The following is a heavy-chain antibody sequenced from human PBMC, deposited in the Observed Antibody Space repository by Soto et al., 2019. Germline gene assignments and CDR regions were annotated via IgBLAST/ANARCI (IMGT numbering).Heavy chain of an antibody. J-gene: IGHJ4*02. CDR2: VYYSGST. V-gene: IGHV4-61*01. CDR3: ASLGDKDSSGWYGFDY. D-gene: IGHD6-19*01. Sequence: PSETLSLTCTVAGGSVSSGSYYWSWIRQPPGKGLEWIGYVYYSGSTNYNPSLKSRVTISVDTSKSQFSLKLRSVTAADTAVYYCASLGDKDSSGWYGFDYWGQGTLVTVSS. CDR1: GGSVSSGSYY.